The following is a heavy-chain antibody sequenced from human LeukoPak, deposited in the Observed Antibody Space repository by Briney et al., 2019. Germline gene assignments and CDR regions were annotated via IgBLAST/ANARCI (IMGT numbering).Heavy chain of an antibody. CDR1: GFTFDDYA. Sequence: PGRSLRLSCAASGFTFDDYAMHWVRQAPGKGLEWVAQITGTGGVAAGNAYYRDSVKGRFTISRDNSKNTLYLEMNSLRAEDTAVYYCAKDDFGSVDHWGQGALVTISS. J-gene: IGHJ4*02. V-gene: IGHV3-23*01. CDR3: AKDDFGSVDH. D-gene: IGHD3-3*01. CDR2: ITGTGGVAAGNA.